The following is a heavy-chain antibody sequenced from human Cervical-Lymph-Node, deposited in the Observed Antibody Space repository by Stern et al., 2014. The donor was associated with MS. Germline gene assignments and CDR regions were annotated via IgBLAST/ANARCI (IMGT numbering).Heavy chain of an antibody. CDR1: GFTFSNHW. J-gene: IGHJ4*02. D-gene: IGHD6-6*01. Sequence: EVQLEESGGGLVQPGGSLRLSCAASGFTFSNHWMHWVRQAPGKGLVWVSRINSDGSSTNYADSVKGRFTISRDNAKNTLYLQMNSLRAEDTAVYYCAREGTRGAARSSPFDYWGQGVLVTVSS. CDR3: AREGTRGAARSSPFDY. CDR2: INSDGSST. V-gene: IGHV3-74*01.